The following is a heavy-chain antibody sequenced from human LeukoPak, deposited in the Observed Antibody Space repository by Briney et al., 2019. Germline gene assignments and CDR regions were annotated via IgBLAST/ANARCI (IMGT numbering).Heavy chain of an antibody. J-gene: IGHJ4*02. CDR1: GYTFSSYN. CDR3: ARKFLGSRGYYFDY. Sequence: ASVKVSCKASGYTFSSYNINWVRQATGQGLEWMGWMNPNTGNTGYAQKFQGRVTMTRDTSISTAYMELSSLRSDDTAVYYCARKFLGSRGYYFDYWGQGTLVTVSS. CDR2: MNPNTGNT. V-gene: IGHV1-8*01. D-gene: IGHD3-10*01.